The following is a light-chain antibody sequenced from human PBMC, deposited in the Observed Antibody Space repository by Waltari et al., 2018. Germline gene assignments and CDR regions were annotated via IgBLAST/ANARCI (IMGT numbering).Light chain of an antibody. J-gene: IGKJ2*01. CDR2: DAS. CDR3: QHDHSLPYT. V-gene: IGKV1-33*01. Sequence: TCQATQDITTSLSWFQQKPGKAPQLLIYDASSLQAGVPSRFSGTGSGTAFSFTITSLQPEDSATYYCQHDHSLPYTFGRGTKLQIK. CDR1: QDITTS.